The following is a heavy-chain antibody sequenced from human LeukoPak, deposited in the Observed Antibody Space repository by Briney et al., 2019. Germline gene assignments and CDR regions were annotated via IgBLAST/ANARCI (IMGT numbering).Heavy chain of an antibody. CDR3: ARGGNNFWSGLYYFDY. Sequence: PSETLSLTXAVYGGSFSGYYWSWIRQPPGKGLEWIGEINHSGSTNYNPSLKSRVTISVDTSKNQFSLKLSSVTAADTAVYYCARGGNNFWSGLYYFDYWGQGTLVTVSS. CDR2: INHSGST. V-gene: IGHV4-34*01. D-gene: IGHD3-3*01. CDR1: GGSFSGYY. J-gene: IGHJ4*02.